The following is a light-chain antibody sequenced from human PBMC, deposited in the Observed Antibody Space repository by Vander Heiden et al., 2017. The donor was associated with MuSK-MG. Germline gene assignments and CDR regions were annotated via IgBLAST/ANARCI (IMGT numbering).Light chain of an antibody. CDR3: QQSYTTPIFT. J-gene: IGKJ3*01. V-gene: IGKV1-39*01. CDR2: AAS. Sequence: DIQMTQSPLSLSASVGDRVTLTCRASENINNYLNWYQQRPGKAPKLLIFAASRLESGVPSRFSGSGSGTDFTITITSLQPEDFATYYCQQSYTTPIFTFGPGTKVDIK. CDR1: ENINNY.